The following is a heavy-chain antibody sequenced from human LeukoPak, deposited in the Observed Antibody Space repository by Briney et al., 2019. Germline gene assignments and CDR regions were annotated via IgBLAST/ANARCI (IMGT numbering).Heavy chain of an antibody. CDR1: GGSFSGYY. D-gene: IGHD5-24*01. V-gene: IGHV4-34*01. CDR2: INHSGST. CDR3: ARGARWSRMATSDY. J-gene: IGHJ4*02. Sequence: SETLSLTCAVYGGSFSGYYWSWIRQPPGKGLEWIGEINHSGSTNYNPSLKSRVTISVDTSKNQFSLKLSSVTAADTAVYYCARGARWSRMATSDYWGQGTLVTVSS.